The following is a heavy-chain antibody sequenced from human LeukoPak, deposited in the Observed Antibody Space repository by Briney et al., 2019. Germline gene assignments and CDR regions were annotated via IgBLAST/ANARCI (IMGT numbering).Heavy chain of an antibody. CDR2: INHSGST. Sequence: SETLSLTCAVYGGSFSGYYWSWIRQPPGKGLEWIGEINHSGSTNYNPSLKSRVTISVGTSKNQFSLKLSSVTAADTAVYYCARASDEDRYSSSPYYFDYWGQGTLVTVSS. J-gene: IGHJ4*02. CDR1: GGSFSGYY. CDR3: ARASDEDRYSSSPYYFDY. V-gene: IGHV4-34*01. D-gene: IGHD6-6*01.